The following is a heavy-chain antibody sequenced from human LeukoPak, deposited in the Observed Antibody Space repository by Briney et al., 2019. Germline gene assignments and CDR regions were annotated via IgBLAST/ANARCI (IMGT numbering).Heavy chain of an antibody. CDR3: AREGSSSGSFDY. CDR1: GFTFRSYS. D-gene: IGHD6-19*01. CDR2: FSGSSSYI. V-gene: IGHV3-21*01. J-gene: IGHJ4*02. Sequence: GGSLRLSCAASGFTFRSYSMNWVRQAPGKGLEWVSSFSGSSSYIYYADSVRGRFTISRDNAKNSLFLQMNSLRAEDTAIYYCAREGSSSGSFDYWGQGTLVTVSS.